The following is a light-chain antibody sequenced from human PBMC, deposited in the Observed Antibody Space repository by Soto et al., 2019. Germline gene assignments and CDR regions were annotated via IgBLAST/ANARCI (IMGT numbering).Light chain of an antibody. Sequence: QSALTQPASVSGSPGQSITISCTGTSSDVGGYNYVSWYQQHPGKAPKLMIYEVSNRPSRVSNRFSGSKSGNTASLIISGLQAEDEADYYCSSYTRSSTPYVYGTGTKLTVL. J-gene: IGLJ1*01. V-gene: IGLV2-14*01. CDR2: EVS. CDR3: SSYTRSSTPYV. CDR1: SSDVGGYNY.